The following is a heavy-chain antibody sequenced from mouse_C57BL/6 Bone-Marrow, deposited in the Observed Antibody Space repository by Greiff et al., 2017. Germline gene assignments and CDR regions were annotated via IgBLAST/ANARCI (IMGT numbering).Heavy chain of an antibody. CDR2: INPNNGGT. D-gene: IGHD1-1*01. Sequence: EVKLQQSGPELVKPGASVKISCKASGYTFTDYYMNWVKQTHGKSLEWIGDINPNNGGTSYNQKFKGKVTLTVDKSSSTAYMELRSLTSEDSAVYYCAHLQFATVRVAYWGEEALVTVSA. J-gene: IGHJ3*01. CDR3: AHLQFATVRVAY. CDR1: GYTFTDYY. V-gene: IGHV1-26*01.